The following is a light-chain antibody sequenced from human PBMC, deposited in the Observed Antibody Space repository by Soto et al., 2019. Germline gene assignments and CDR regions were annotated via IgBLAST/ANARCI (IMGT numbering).Light chain of an antibody. CDR2: GAS. Sequence: EIVLTQSPGTLSLSPGERATLSCRASQSVSSSYLAWYQQKPGQAPRLLIYGASSRATGIPDRFSGSGYGTDFTLTISRLEPEDFALYYCQQYGSSPPFTFGPGKKVDIK. CDR3: QQYGSSPPFT. CDR1: QSVSSSY. J-gene: IGKJ3*01. V-gene: IGKV3-20*01.